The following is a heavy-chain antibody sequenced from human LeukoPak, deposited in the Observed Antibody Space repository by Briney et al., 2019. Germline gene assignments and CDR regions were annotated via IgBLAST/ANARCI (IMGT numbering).Heavy chain of an antibody. CDR2: IYSGGST. CDR3: ATSVGRYYFDY. D-gene: IGHD2-15*01. J-gene: IGHJ4*02. CDR1: GFTVSSNC. Sequence: PGGSLRLSCAASGFTVSSNCMSWVSQAPGKGLEWASIIYSGGSTNYADSVKGRFTISRDNSKNTLYLHMNSLRAEDTAVYYCATSVGRYYFDYWGQGALVTVSS. V-gene: IGHV3-53*01.